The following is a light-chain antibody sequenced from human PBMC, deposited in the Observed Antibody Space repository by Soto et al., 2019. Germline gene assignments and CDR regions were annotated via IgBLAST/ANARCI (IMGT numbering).Light chain of an antibody. CDR1: DSNIGNHY. J-gene: IGLJ2*01. CDR3: CSYAGTYVE. Sequence: QSVLTQPPSVSAAPGQKVSISCSGSDSNIGNHYVSWYQQFPGAAPKLLIYDDNKRPSGIPVRFSGSKSGNTASLTISGLPAEDEADYYCCSYAGTYVELGGGTKLTVL. CDR2: DDN. V-gene: IGLV1-51*01.